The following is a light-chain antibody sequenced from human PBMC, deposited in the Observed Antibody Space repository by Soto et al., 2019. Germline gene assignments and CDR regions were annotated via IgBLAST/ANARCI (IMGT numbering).Light chain of an antibody. J-gene: IGKJ4*01. Sequence: EIVMTQSPATLSVSPGETATLSYTASQSVSRNLAWYQQKPGQAPRXXIYGASTRATGIPDRFSGSGSETDFTLTISRLEPEDFAVYYCQQYGSSLLTFGGGTKVDIK. CDR1: QSVSRN. V-gene: IGKV3-20*01. CDR3: QQYGSSLLT. CDR2: GAS.